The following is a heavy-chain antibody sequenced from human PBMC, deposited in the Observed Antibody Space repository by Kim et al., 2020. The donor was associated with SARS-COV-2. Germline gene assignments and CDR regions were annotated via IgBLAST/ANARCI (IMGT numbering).Heavy chain of an antibody. CDR2: IYSGGDT. J-gene: IGHJ4*02. CDR1: GFSVTNNY. CDR3: ARDTHSGYRADY. Sequence: GGSLRLSCAASGFSVTNNYMTWVRQAPGKGLEWVSVIYSGGDTYYAESVKGRFTISRDSARNTLFLQMNIVRAEDTAIYYCARDTHSGYRADYWGEGTLVTVSS. V-gene: IGHV3-53*01. D-gene: IGHD3-22*01.